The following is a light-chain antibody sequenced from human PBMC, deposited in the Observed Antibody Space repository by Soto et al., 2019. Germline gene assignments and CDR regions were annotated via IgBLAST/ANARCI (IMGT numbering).Light chain of an antibody. CDR1: QSVSRY. Sequence: EIVLTQSPATLSLSPGERATLSCRASQSVSRYFAWFQQKPGQAPRLLISDASNRAAGIPARFSGSGSGTDFTLTISSLEPEDFAVYYCQQRSSWPRTFGQGTRLEIK. J-gene: IGKJ5*01. V-gene: IGKV3-11*01. CDR2: DAS. CDR3: QQRSSWPRT.